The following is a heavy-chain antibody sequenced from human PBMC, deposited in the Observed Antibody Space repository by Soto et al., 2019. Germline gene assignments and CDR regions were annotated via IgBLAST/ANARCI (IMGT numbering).Heavy chain of an antibody. CDR2: ISGSGGST. V-gene: IGHV3-23*01. D-gene: IGHD2-15*01. Sequence: EVQLLESGGGLVQPGGSLRLSCAASGCTFSSYAMSWVRQAPWKGLEWVSAISGSGGSTYYADSVKGRFTISRDNSKNTLYLQMNSLRAEDTAVYYCAKEPTVVVVAARYWYFDLWGRGTLVTVSS. CDR3: AKEPTVVVVAARYWYFDL. J-gene: IGHJ2*01. CDR1: GCTFSSYA.